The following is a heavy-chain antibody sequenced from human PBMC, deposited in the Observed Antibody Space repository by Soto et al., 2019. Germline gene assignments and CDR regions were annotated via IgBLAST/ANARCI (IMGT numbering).Heavy chain of an antibody. Sequence: QLQLQESGPGLVKPSETLSLTCTVSGGSISSSSYYWGWIRQPPGKGLEWIGSIYYSGSTYYNPSLKSRVTISVDTSKNQFSLKLSSVTAADTAVYYCARYDILTGYYKMGWFDPWGQGTLVTVSS. D-gene: IGHD3-9*01. J-gene: IGHJ5*02. CDR1: GGSISSSSYY. CDR2: IYYSGST. CDR3: ARYDILTGYYKMGWFDP. V-gene: IGHV4-39*01.